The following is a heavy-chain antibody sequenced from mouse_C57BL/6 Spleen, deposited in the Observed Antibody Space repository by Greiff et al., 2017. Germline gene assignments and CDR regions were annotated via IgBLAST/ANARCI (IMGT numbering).Heavy chain of an antibody. Sequence: QVHVKQPGAELVKPGASVKLSCKASGYTFTSYWMHWVKQRPGRGLEWIGRIDPNSGGTKYNEKFKSKATLTVDKPSSTAYMQLSSLTSEDSAVYYCARKGWDEYFDYWGQGTTLTVSS. CDR3: ARKGWDEYFDY. CDR1: GYTFTSYW. V-gene: IGHV1-72*01. J-gene: IGHJ2*01. D-gene: IGHD4-1*01. CDR2: IDPNSGGT.